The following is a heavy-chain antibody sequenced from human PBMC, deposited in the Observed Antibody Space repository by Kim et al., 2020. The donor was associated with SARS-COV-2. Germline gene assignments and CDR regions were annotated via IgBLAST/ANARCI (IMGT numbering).Heavy chain of an antibody. Sequence: GGSLRLSCAASGFTFSSYAMSWVRQAPGKGLEWVSALSGSGGSTYNADSARGRFIITRDNSKTTLNLQMNSLRSDDTAAYNCARRPRSDGWYY. J-gene: IGHJ6*01. CDR3: ARRPRSDGWYY. CDR2: LSGSGGST. CDR1: GFTFSSYA. D-gene: IGHD6-19*01. V-gene: IGHV3-23*01.